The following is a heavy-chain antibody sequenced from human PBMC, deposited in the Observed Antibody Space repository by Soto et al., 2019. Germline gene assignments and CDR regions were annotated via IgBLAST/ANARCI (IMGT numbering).Heavy chain of an antibody. CDR3: VRGGRWLQESRGGMDV. CDR2: IIPIFGTA. D-gene: IGHD5-12*01. V-gene: IGHV1-69*01. J-gene: IGHJ6*02. CDR1: GGTFSSYA. Sequence: QVQLVQSGAEVKKPGSSVKVSCKASGGTFSSYAISWVRQAPGQGLEWMGGIIPIFGTANYAQKFQGRVTSTADESTSTAYMELSRLRSEDTDVYYCVRGGRWLQESRGGMDVWGQGTTVTVSS.